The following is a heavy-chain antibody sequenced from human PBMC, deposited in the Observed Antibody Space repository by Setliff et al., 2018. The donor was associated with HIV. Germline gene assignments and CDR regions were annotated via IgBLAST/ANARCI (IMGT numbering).Heavy chain of an antibody. CDR1: GFSFSSYA. V-gene: IGHV3-23*01. CDR2: IGGSGGSYK. CDR3: VKDSLGAMVPYYFQS. J-gene: IGHJ4*02. D-gene: IGHD5-18*01. Sequence: PGGSLRLSCAANGFSFSSYAMNWVRQTPGKGLEWVSGIGGSGGSYKYYAVSVKGRCTISRDTSRNTLYLQMNSLRAEDTAVYYCVKDSLGAMVPYYFQSWGQGTLVTVSS.